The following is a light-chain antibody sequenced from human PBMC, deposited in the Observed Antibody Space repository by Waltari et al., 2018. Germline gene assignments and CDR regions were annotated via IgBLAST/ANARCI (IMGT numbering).Light chain of an antibody. J-gene: IGKJ2*01. V-gene: IGKV1-39*01. CDR2: GAS. CDR3: QQSYSSPYT. CDR1: QEFNSY. Sequence: DIQMTQSPSSLSASVGDRVPIPCRASQEFNSYLTWYQQKPGKAPKCLIYGASSLQSGVPSGFSGSGSGTEFTLTISSLQPEDSATYYCQQSYSSPYTFGQGTKLEIK.